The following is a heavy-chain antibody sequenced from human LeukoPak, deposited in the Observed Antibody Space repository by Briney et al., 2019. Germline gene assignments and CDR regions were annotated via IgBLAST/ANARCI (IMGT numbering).Heavy chain of an antibody. CDR1: GGSISSGDYY. D-gene: IGHD3-22*01. J-gene: IGHJ3*02. CDR2: IHYSGST. CDR3: ARDARITMIVSDDAFDM. Sequence: KPSETLSLTCTVSGGSISSGDYYWSWIRQPPGKGLEWIGYIHYSGSTSYNPSLKSRVTISVDTSKNQFSLKLSSVTAADTAVYYCARDARITMIVSDDAFDMWGQGTMVTVSS. V-gene: IGHV4-30-4*01.